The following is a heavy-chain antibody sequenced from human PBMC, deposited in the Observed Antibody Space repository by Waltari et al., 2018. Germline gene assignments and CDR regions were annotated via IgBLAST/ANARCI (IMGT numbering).Heavy chain of an antibody. D-gene: IGHD5-18*01. CDR3: ARKGGRGYTYGPFYYDS. CDR2: INSDGSRI. J-gene: IGHJ4*02. Sequence: EVQLVEAGGDIVQPGGSLRLSCAASGFRFSDYWMHWVRQVPGKGLVWVSRINSDGSRISYSDSVKSRFTISRDNSKNMLYLQLNSLRAEDTAVYYCARKGGRGYTYGPFYYDSWGQGTLVTVSS. CDR1: GFRFSDYW. V-gene: IGHV3-74*01.